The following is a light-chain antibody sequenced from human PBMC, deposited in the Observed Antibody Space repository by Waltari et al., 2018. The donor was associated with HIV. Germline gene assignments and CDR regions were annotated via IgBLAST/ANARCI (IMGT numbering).Light chain of an antibody. CDR1: SSNIGRNT. CDR3: STWDGGLRGVV. Sequence: QSVLTQPPSASGAPGQRVTISCSGNSSNIGRNTFTCYQQLPEKAHKLLIYTNNELPSGGPDRVAGAKSGTSASLAISGLQSGDEADYYCSTWDGGLRGVVFGGGTKLTVL. J-gene: IGLJ2*01. V-gene: IGLV1-44*01. CDR2: TNN.